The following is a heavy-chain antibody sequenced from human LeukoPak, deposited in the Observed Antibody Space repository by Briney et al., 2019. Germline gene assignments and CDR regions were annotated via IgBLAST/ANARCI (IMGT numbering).Heavy chain of an antibody. Sequence: GGSLRLSCAASGLSVNSSYMSWVRQAPGKGLEWVSVIYGGGTTYYADSVKGRFTISRDNSKNTLFLQMNSLRAEDTAVYYCAKCGNSGCHLIDYWGQGTLVTVSS. CDR1: GLSVNSSY. J-gene: IGHJ4*02. V-gene: IGHV3-66*01. D-gene: IGHD5-12*01. CDR2: IYGGGTT. CDR3: AKCGNSGCHLIDY.